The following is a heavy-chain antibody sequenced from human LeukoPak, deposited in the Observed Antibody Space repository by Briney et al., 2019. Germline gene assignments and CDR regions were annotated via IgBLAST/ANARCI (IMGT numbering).Heavy chain of an antibody. D-gene: IGHD2-15*01. V-gene: IGHV3-74*01. Sequence: GGSLRLSCAASGFTFSSYWMHWVRQAPGKGLVWVSRINSDGSSTSYADSVKGRFTISRDNAKNTLYLQMNSLRAEGTAVYYCARFPRSGPFDYWGQGTLVTVSS. CDR3: ARFPRSGPFDY. J-gene: IGHJ4*02. CDR1: GFTFSSYW. CDR2: INSDGSST.